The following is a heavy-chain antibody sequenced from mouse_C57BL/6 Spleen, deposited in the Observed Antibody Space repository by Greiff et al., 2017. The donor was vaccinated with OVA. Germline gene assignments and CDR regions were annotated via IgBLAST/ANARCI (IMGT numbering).Heavy chain of an antibody. CDR3: ARFDYYSNYGFAY. Sequence: QVQLQQPGAELVKPGASVKLSCKASGYTFTSYWMHWVKQRPGQGLEWIGMIHPNSGSTNYNEKFKSKATLTVDKSSSTAYMQLSSLTSEDSAVYFCARFDYYSNYGFAYWGQGTLVTVSA. J-gene: IGHJ3*01. CDR2: IHPNSGST. V-gene: IGHV1-64*01. CDR1: GYTFTSYW. D-gene: IGHD2-5*01.